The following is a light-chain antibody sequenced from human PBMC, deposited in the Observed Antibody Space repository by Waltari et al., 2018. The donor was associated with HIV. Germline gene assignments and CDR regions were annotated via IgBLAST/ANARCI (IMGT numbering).Light chain of an antibody. Sequence: QSALTQPPSASGSPGQSVTLSCTGTNSDIGTYDYVSWYQKHPGKAPKLVISEVTKAPSGVSDSFSGSKSGNTAFLTLSGLQAEYEADYYCSSFANRDGFYVLFGGGTRLTVL. CDR1: NSDIGTYDY. CDR3: SSFANRDGFYVL. V-gene: IGLV2-8*01. CDR2: EVT. J-gene: IGLJ2*01.